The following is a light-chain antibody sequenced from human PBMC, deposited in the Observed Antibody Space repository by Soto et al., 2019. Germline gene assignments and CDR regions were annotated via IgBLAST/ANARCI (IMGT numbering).Light chain of an antibody. Sequence: QSALTQPASVSGSPGQSITISCTGTSSDVGGYHYVSWYQHLPGKAPKLMIYEVTNRPSGVSNRFSGSKSGNTASLTISGLPAEDEADYYCSSYTTISPLVFGAGNKVTV. V-gene: IGLV2-14*01. CDR1: SSDVGGYHY. CDR3: SSYTTISPLV. CDR2: EVT. J-gene: IGLJ3*02.